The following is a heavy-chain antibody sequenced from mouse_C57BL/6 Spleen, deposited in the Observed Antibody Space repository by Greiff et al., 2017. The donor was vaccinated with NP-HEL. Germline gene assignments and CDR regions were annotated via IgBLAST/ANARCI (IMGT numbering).Heavy chain of an antibody. D-gene: IGHD1-1*01. CDR3: ARRNYGSSYGYFDV. Sequence: EVKLVESEGGLVQPGSSMKLSCTASGFTFSDYYMAWVRQVPEKGLEWVANINYDGSSTYYLDSLKSRFIISRDNAKNILYLQMSSLKSEDTATYYCARRNYGSSYGYFDVWGTGTTVTVSS. CDR1: GFTFSDYY. CDR2: INYDGSST. J-gene: IGHJ1*03. V-gene: IGHV5-16*01.